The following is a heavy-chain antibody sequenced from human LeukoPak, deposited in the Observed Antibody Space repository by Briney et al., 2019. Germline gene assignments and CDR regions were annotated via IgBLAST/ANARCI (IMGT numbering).Heavy chain of an antibody. V-gene: IGHV1-2*04. CDR2: INPNSGGT. CDR1: GYTFTGYY. D-gene: IGHD6-13*01. CDR3: ARSIAAAGTAAFQH. Sequence: ASVKVSCKASGYTFTGYYMHWVRQARGQGLEWMGWINPNSGGTNYAQKFQGWVTMTRDTSISTAYMELSRLRSDDTAVYYCARSIAAAGTAAFQHWGQGTLVTVSS. J-gene: IGHJ1*01.